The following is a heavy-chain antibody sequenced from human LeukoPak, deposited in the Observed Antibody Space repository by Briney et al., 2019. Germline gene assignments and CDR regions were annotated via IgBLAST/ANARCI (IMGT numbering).Heavy chain of an antibody. Sequence: GGSLRLSCAASGFTFSNYGMHWVRQAPGKGLEWFTVIWSDGSIKYYADSVKGRFTISRDNSKNTLYLQMNSLRAEDTAVYYCTRSSAYTSSWSSSYFDYWGQGTLVTVSS. J-gene: IGHJ4*02. V-gene: IGHV3-33*01. CDR1: GFTFSNYG. CDR2: IWSDGSIK. D-gene: IGHD6-13*01. CDR3: TRSSAYTSSWSSSYFDY.